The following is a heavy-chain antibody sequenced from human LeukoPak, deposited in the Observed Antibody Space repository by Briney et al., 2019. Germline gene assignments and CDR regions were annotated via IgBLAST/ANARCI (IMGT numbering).Heavy chain of an antibody. CDR3: AWGYSGYDFRFDY. V-gene: IGHV1-69*13. J-gene: IGHJ4*02. Sequence: SVKVSFKASGGTFSSHAISWVRQAPGQGLEWMGGIIPIFGTANYAQKFQGRVTITADESTSTAYMELSSLRSEDTAVYYCAWGYSGYDFRFDYWGQGTLVTVSS. D-gene: IGHD5-12*01. CDR2: IIPIFGTA. CDR1: GGTFSSHA.